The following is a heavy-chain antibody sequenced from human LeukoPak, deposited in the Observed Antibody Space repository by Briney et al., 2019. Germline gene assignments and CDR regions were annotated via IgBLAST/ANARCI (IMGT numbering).Heavy chain of an antibody. J-gene: IGHJ5*02. CDR1: GGSFSGYY. CDR3: ARGRSTSYSNWFDP. V-gene: IGHV4-34*01. CDR2: INHSGST. D-gene: IGHD2-2*01. Sequence: PSETLSLTCTVSGGSFSGYYWSWIRQPPGKGLEWIGEINHSGSTNYNPSLKSRVTISVDTSKNQFSLKLSSVTAADTAVYYCARGRSTSYSNWFDPWGQGTLVTVSS.